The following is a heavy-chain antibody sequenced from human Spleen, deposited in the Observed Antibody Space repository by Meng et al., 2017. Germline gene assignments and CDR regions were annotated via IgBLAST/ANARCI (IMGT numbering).Heavy chain of an antibody. CDR2: INPKSGDT. V-gene: IGHV1-2*06. D-gene: IGHD6-25*01. Sequence: ASVKLSCKASGYTFTGHYIHWMRQAPGQGLEWMGRINPKSGDTHYAQKFQARVTTTGDTSISTAYMELGGLRSDDTAMYYCARDEDISAAGKLFGDYWGQGTLVTVSS. CDR1: GYTFTGHY. J-gene: IGHJ4*02. CDR3: ARDEDISAAGKLFGDY.